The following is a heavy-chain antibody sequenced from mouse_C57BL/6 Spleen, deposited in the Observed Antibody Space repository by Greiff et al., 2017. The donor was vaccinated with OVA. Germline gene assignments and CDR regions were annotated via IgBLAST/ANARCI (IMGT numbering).Heavy chain of an antibody. D-gene: IGHD2-2*01. CDR2: IDPEDGET. V-gene: IGHV14-2*01. J-gene: IGHJ4*01. Sequence: EVQLQQSGAELVKPGASVKLSCTASGFNIKDYYMHWVKQRTEQGLEWIGRIDPEDGETKYDPKFQGKATITSDTSSNTTYLQLISLTSEDTAVYYCARYGYDAGDYAMDYWGQGTSVTVSS. CDR3: ARYGYDAGDYAMDY. CDR1: GFNIKDYY.